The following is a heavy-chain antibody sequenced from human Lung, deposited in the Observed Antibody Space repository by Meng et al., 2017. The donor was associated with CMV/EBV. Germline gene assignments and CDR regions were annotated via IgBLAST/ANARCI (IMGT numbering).Heavy chain of an antibody. CDR1: GGSFSGFY. CDR3: ARGMGSPPRSKLLGSRRTRDFYYGLDV. V-gene: IGHV4-34*01. CDR2: ISHSGST. Sequence: SXTXSLXCAVYGGSFSGFYWSWIRQPPGKGLEWIGAISHSGSTNYKPSLKSRVTTSVDTSKNQFSLKLNSLTAADTAVYYCARGMGSPPRSKLLGSRRTRDFYYGLDVXGQGXTVTVSS. J-gene: IGHJ6*02. D-gene: IGHD2-15*01.